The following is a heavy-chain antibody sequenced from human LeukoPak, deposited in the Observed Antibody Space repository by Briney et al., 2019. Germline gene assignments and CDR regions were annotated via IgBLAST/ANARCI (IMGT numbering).Heavy chain of an antibody. CDR3: ARARYYDSPDY. D-gene: IGHD3-22*01. Sequence: GGSLRLSCAASGFTFSSYWMHWVRQAPGKGLVWVSRVNSDGSTTNYADSVKGRFTISRDNAKNTLDMQMNSLRAEDTAVYYCARARYYDSPDYWGQGTLVTVSS. V-gene: IGHV3-74*01. CDR2: VNSDGSTT. CDR1: GFTFSSYW. J-gene: IGHJ4*02.